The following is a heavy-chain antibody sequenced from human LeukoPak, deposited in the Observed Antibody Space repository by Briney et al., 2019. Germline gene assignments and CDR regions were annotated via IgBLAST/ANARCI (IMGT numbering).Heavy chain of an antibody. CDR1: GFTFTDYW. CDR3: ARGVVRDFWSGYPNMDV. CDR2: IKQDGGEK. Sequence: GGSLRLSCAASGFTFTDYWMTWVRQAPGKGLEWVAHIKQDGGEKYYVDSVKGRFTISRDNAENLVYLLMDSLRAEDAAVYYCARGVVRDFWSGYPNMDVWGKGTTVTVSS. V-gene: IGHV3-7*01. J-gene: IGHJ6*03. D-gene: IGHD3-3*01.